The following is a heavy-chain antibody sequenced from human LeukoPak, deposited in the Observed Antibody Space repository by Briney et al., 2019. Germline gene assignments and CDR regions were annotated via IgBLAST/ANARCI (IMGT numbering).Heavy chain of an antibody. CDR3: ARNPGPNSSSWMNYYYGMDV. Sequence: PSETLSLTCTVSGGSISSYYWSWIRQPPGKGLEWIGYIYYSGSTNYNPSLKSRVTISVDTSKNQFSLKLSSVTAADTAVYYCARNPGPNSSSWMNYYYGMDVWGQGTTVTVSS. J-gene: IGHJ6*02. CDR2: IYYSGST. V-gene: IGHV4-59*08. CDR1: GGSISSYY. D-gene: IGHD6-13*01.